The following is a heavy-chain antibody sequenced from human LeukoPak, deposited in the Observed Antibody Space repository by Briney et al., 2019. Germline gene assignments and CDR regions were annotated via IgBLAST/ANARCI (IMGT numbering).Heavy chain of an antibody. CDR1: GFTFSSYA. V-gene: IGHV3-30*04. CDR3: AKLSSGYQSP. D-gene: IGHD6-19*01. J-gene: IGHJ5*02. Sequence: TGGSLRLSCAASGFTFSSYAMHWVRQAPGKGLEWVAVISYDGSNKYYADSVKGRFTISRDNSKNTLYLQMNSLRAEDTAVYYCAKLSSGYQSPWGQGTLVTVSS. CDR2: ISYDGSNK.